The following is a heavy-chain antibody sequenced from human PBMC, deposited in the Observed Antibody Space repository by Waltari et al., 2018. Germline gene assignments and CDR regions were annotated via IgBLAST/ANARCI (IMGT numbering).Heavy chain of an antibody. CDR2: VDPEDGET. CDR3: ATARQQLTRGWDFDL. Sequence: EVQLVQSGAEVKKPGATVKISCKVSGYTFTDYYMHWVQQAPGKGLGWMGLVDPEDGETIYAEKFQGRVTITADTATDTAYMEVSSLRTEDTAVYYCATARQQLTRGWDFDLWGRGTLVTVSS. CDR1: GYTFTDYY. J-gene: IGHJ2*01. D-gene: IGHD6-13*01. V-gene: IGHV1-69-2*01.